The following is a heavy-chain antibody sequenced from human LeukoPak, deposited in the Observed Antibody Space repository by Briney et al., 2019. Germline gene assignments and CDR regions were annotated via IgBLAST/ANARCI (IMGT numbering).Heavy chain of an antibody. Sequence: EPSVKLSCKASGYTFTSYDTNWVRQATGQGLEWVGWMNPNSGKTGYAQTCQGRVTITRNTSISTAYRELSSLTSATTAVYYCARVPRMGDRFDPWGQGTLVTVSS. CDR3: ARVPRMGDRFDP. J-gene: IGHJ5*02. V-gene: IGHV1-8*03. CDR1: GYTFTSYD. D-gene: IGHD2-8*01. CDR2: MNPNSGKT.